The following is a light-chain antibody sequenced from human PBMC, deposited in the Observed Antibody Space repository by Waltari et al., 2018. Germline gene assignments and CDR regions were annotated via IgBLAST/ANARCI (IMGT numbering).Light chain of an antibody. Sequence: QSALTQPASVSGSPGQSITISCTGPSSDVGGYNYVSGYQQHPGKAPELMIYDVSKRPSGVSNRFSGSKSGNTASLTISGLQAEDEADYYCSSYTSSSTLYVFGTGTKVTVL. CDR3: SSYTSSSTLYV. J-gene: IGLJ1*01. CDR1: SSDVGGYNY. V-gene: IGLV2-14*01. CDR2: DVS.